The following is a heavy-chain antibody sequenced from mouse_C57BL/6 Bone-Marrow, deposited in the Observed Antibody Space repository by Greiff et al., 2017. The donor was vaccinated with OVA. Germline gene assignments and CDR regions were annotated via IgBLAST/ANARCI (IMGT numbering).Heavy chain of an antibody. V-gene: IGHV1-78*01. D-gene: IGHD1-1*01. Sequence: VKLQESDAELVKPGASVKISCKVSGYTFTDHTINWMKQRPEQGLEWIGYIYPRDGSTKYNEKFKGKATLTADKSSSTAYMQLNSLTSEDSAVYFCARGWLLRWAWFAYWGQGTLVTVSA. CDR3: ARGWLLRWAWFAY. CDR2: IYPRDGST. J-gene: IGHJ3*01. CDR1: GYTFTDHT.